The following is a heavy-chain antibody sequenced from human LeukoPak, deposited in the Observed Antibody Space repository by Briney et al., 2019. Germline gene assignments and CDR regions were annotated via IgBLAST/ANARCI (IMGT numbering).Heavy chain of an antibody. D-gene: IGHD3-22*01. Sequence: GGSLRLSCAASGITFSGRWMSWVRQAPGKGLEWVANINPAGSVEKYVDSVKGRFTIPRDNSKNTLYLQMNSLRAEDTAVYYCAKAHYYDSSVDYWGQGTLVTVSS. CDR2: INPAGSVE. CDR1: GITFSGRW. CDR3: AKAHYYDSSVDY. V-gene: IGHV3-7*01. J-gene: IGHJ4*02.